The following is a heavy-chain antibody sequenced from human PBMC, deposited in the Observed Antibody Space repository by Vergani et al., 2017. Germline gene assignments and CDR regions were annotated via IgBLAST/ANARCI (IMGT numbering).Heavy chain of an antibody. D-gene: IGHD3-10*01. V-gene: IGHV3-9*01. CDR3: AKDIFGDTKGYFDY. J-gene: IGHJ4*02. Sequence: EVQLVESGGGLVQPGRSLRLSCAASGFTFDDYAMHWVRQAPGKGLEWVSGISWNSGSIGYADSVKGRFTISRDNAKNSPYLQMNSLRAEDTALYYCAKDIFGDTKGYFDYWGQGTLVTVSS. CDR1: GFTFDDYA. CDR2: ISWNSGSI.